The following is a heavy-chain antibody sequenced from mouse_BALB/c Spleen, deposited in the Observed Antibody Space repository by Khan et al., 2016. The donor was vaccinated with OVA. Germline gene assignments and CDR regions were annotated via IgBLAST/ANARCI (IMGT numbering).Heavy chain of an antibody. V-gene: IGHV1-61*01. CDR3: ARCLMEARDH. Sequence: QVQLQQPGAELVRPGASVKLSCKASAYTFTSYWMNWVKQRPGQGLEWIGMIDPLDSETHYNQMFKDKATLTVATSPSTAYLQLISLTSEDSAVYSGARCLMEARDHWGQGTSVTVSS. CDR1: AYTFTSYW. J-gene: IGHJ4*01. CDR2: IDPLDSET.